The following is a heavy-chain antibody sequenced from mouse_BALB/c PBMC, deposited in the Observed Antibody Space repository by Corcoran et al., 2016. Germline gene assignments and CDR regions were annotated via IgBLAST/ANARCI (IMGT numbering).Heavy chain of an antibody. J-gene: IGHJ2*01. Sequence: EVQLQQSGPELVKPGASVTMSCKASGYTFTSYVMHWVKQKPGQGLEWIGYIYPYNDDTKYNEEFKGKATLTADKSSSTAYMELNSLTSEDSAVYYCAREVPGGYPFEYWGQGTTLTVSS. V-gene: IGHV1S136*01. D-gene: IGHD2-2*01. CDR3: AREVPGGYPFEY. CDR2: IYPYNDDT. CDR1: GYTFTSYV.